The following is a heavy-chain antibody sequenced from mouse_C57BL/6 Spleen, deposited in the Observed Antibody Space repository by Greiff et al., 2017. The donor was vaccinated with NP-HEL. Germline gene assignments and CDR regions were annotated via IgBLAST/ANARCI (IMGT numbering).Heavy chain of an antibody. V-gene: IGHV5-9-1*02. J-gene: IGHJ3*01. D-gene: IGHD2-4*01. CDR1: GFTFSSYA. Sequence: EVHLVESGEGLVKPGGSLKLSCAASGFTFSSYAMSWVRQTPEKRLEWVAYISSGGDYIYYADTVKGRFTISRDNARNTLYLQMSSLKSEDTAMYYCTRDDDYDWFAYWGQGTLVTVSA. CDR3: TRDDDYDWFAY. CDR2: ISSGGDYI.